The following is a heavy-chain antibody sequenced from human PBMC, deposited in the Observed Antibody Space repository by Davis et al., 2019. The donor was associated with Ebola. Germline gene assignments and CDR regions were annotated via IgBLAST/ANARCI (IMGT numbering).Heavy chain of an antibody. V-gene: IGHV1-2*06. CDR3: ARAQFPTTSDH. CDR2: INPNSGGT. Sequence: ASVKVSCKASGGTFSSHTVSWVRQAPGQGLEWMGRINPNSGGTNYAQKFQGRVTMTRDTSISTAYMELSRLRSDDTAVYYCARAQFPTTSDHWGQGTLVTVSS. J-gene: IGHJ4*02. D-gene: IGHD1-1*01. CDR1: GGTFSSHT.